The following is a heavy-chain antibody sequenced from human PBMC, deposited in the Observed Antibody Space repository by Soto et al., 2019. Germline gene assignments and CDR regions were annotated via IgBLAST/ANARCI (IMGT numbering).Heavy chain of an antibody. CDR3: AKDRAAVTGAYYCSAMDV. J-gene: IGHJ6*02. D-gene: IGHD6-19*01. CDR2: ISWDGGKT. Sequence: EVQLVESGGVVVQPGGSLRLSCAASGFTFDDYTMHWVRQAPGKSLAWVSLISWDGGKTYYADSVNGRFTISRDNSKNSLHLQMNSLTTEDSASYYCAKDRAAVTGAYYCSAMDVWGQGTTVTVAS. V-gene: IGHV3-43*01. CDR1: GFTFDDYT.